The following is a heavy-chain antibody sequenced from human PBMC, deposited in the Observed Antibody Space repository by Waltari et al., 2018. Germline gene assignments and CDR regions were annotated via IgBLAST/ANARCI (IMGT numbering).Heavy chain of an antibody. J-gene: IGHJ5*02. Sequence: QVQLQESGPALVRPSETLSLTCVVPDYSTGSGYYWGWIRQAPGKGLEWVANIYHEGNTYYNPSLKTRVAISMDTSENQFSLQLRSVTATDTAMYYCARLALGYCTSPRCRQNESWGQGILVTVSS. CDR2: IYHEGNT. V-gene: IGHV4-38-2*01. D-gene: IGHD2-2*01. CDR1: DYSTGSGYY. CDR3: ARLALGYCTSPRCRQNES.